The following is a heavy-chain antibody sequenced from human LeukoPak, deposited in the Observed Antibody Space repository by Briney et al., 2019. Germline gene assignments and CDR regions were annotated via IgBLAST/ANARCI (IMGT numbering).Heavy chain of an antibody. V-gene: IGHV3-23*01. CDR3: AKGASRYYYDTYDY. J-gene: IGHJ4*02. D-gene: IGHD3-22*01. CDR2: VSGSGGST. Sequence: GGSLRLSCAASGFTFSSYAMSWVRQAPGKGLEWVSAVSGSGGSTSYADSVKGRFTISRDNSKNTLYLQMNSLRAEDTAVYYCAKGASRYYYDTYDYWGQGTLVTVSS. CDR1: GFTFSSYA.